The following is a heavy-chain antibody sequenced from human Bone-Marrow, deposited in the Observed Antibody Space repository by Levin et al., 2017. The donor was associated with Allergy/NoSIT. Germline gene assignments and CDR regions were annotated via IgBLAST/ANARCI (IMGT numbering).Heavy chain of an antibody. J-gene: IGHJ4*02. CDR3: AKDASSGGASWYYFDF. V-gene: IGHV3-23*01. CDR2: ISGNGDTT. CDR1: GFTFGSSA. D-gene: IGHD2-15*01. Sequence: PGGSLRLSCAASGFTFGSSATSWVRQAPGKGLEWVSFISGNGDTTYYADSVKGRFTISRDNSKNTLYLQMNSLRAEDTAIYYCAKDASSGGASWYYFDFWGQGTLVTVSS.